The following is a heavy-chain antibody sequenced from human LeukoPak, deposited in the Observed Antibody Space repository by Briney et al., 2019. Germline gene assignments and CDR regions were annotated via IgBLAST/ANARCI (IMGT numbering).Heavy chain of an antibody. CDR2: ISWNSGSI. V-gene: IGHV3-9*01. J-gene: IGHJ2*01. D-gene: IGHD6-13*01. CDR3: AKSRGSNWPRYFDL. CDR1: GFTFDDYA. Sequence: GSCLRLSCAAFGFTFDDYAMHWVRQAPGKGLEWLSSISWNSGSIGYADSVKGRFTISRDNAKNSLYLQMNSLRAEDTALYYCAKSRGSNWPRYFDLWGRGTLITVSS.